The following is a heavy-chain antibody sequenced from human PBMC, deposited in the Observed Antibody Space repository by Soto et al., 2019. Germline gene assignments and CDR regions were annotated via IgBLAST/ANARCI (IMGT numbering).Heavy chain of an antibody. V-gene: IGHV1-46*01. J-gene: IGHJ4*02. CDR2: INPSGGST. D-gene: IGHD3-9*01. CDR1: GYTFTRYY. CDR3: AREVADDDILTGLDY. Sequence: QVQLVQSGAEVKKPGASVKVSCKASGYTFTRYYIHWVRQAPGQGLEWMGIINPSGGSTTYAEKFQGRVTMTGDTSTSTVYMELSSLRSEDTALYFCAREVADDDILTGLDYWGQGTLVTASS.